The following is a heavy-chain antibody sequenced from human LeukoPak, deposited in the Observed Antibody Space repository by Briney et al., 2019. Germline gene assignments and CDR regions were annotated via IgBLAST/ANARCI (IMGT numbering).Heavy chain of an antibody. V-gene: IGHV4-34*01. CDR3: ARAGFGLAPHRGTPFDY. J-gene: IGHJ4*02. CDR2: INHSGST. CDR1: GGSFSDYY. D-gene: IGHD6-13*01. Sequence: SETLSLTCAVYGGSFSDYYWSWIRQPPGKGLEWIGEINHSGSTNYNPSLKSRVTISIDTSMDQFSLKLSFVTAADTAVYYCARAGFGLAPHRGTPFDYWGQGTLVTVSS.